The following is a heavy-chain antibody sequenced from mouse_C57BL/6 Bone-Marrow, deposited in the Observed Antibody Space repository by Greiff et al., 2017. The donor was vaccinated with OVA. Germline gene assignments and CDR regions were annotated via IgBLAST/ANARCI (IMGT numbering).Heavy chain of an antibody. CDR1: GFTFSSYG. CDR3: ARQWDGYYVGWFAY. V-gene: IGHV5-6*01. Sequence: EVQLVASGGDLVKPGGSLKLSCAASGFTFSSYGMSWVRQTPDKRLEWVATISSGGSYTYYPDSVKGRFTISRDNAKNTLYLQMSSLKSEDTAMYYCARQWDGYYVGWFAYWGQGTLVTVSA. J-gene: IGHJ3*01. CDR2: ISSGGSYT. D-gene: IGHD2-3*01.